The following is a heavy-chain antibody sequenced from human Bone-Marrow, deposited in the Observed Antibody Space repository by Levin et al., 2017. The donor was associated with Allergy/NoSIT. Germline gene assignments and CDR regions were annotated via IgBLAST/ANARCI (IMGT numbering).Heavy chain of an antibody. Sequence: SCAVSGGSFSAGGYSWSWIRQSPGKGLEWIGCFHHSGRTFYNPSLKSRVTISADSSKNHFSLNLISLTAADTAVYYCAGLYDGFDVWGQGTMVTVSS. J-gene: IGHJ3*01. CDR3: AGLYDGFDV. CDR1: GGSFSAGGYS. V-gene: IGHV4-30-2*06. CDR2: FHHSGRT. D-gene: IGHD5/OR15-5a*01.